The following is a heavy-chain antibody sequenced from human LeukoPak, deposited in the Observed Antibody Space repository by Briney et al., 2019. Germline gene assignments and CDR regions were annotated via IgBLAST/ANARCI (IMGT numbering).Heavy chain of an antibody. Sequence: GGSLRLSCAASGFTFSTYSMNWVRQAPGKGLEWVSSISSSSSNIYYGDSVKGRFTISGDNAKNSLYLQMNSLRAEDTAVYYCARVEGTVDYSNYFDYWGQGTLVTVSS. CDR2: ISSSSSNI. J-gene: IGHJ4*02. V-gene: IGHV3-21*06. CDR3: ARVEGTVDYSNYFDY. D-gene: IGHD4-11*01. CDR1: GFTFSTYS.